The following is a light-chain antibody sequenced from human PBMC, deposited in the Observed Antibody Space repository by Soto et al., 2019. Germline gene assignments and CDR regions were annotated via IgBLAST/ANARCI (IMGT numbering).Light chain of an antibody. J-gene: IGKJ5*01. Sequence: DIQMTQSPSSLSASVGDRVTITCRASQSISSHLNWYQQKPGKAPNLLMYTASNLQSGVPSRFSGSGSGTDFTLTISSLQPEDFATYYCQQSYSTPISFGQGTRM. CDR3: QQSYSTPIS. CDR1: QSISSH. V-gene: IGKV1-39*01. CDR2: TAS.